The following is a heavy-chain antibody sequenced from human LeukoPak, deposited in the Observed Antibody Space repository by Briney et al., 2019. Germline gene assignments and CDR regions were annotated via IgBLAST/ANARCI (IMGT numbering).Heavy chain of an antibody. D-gene: IGHD2-21*01. CDR3: ARAIWSYCGGDCYSGVYFDY. Sequence: ASVKVSCKASGYTFTGYYMHWVRQATGQGLEWRGWINPNSGGTNYAQKFQGRVTMTRDTSISTAYMELSRLRSDDTAVYYCARAIWSYCGGDCYSGVYFDYWGQGTLVTVSS. CDR1: GYTFTGYY. V-gene: IGHV1-2*02. CDR2: INPNSGGT. J-gene: IGHJ4*02.